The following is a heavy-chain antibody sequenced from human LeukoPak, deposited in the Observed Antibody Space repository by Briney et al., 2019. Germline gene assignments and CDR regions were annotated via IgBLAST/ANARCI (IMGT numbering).Heavy chain of an antibody. CDR3: ARGATHFDY. CDR1: GGSFSGYY. V-gene: IGHV4-34*01. J-gene: IGHJ4*02. CDR2: INHSGST. D-gene: IGHD2-15*01. Sequence: KASETLSLTCAVYGGSFSGYYWSWIRQPPGKGLEWIGEINHSGSTNYNPSLKSRVTISVDTSKNQFSLKLSSVTAADTAIYYCARGATHFDYWGQGTLVTVSS.